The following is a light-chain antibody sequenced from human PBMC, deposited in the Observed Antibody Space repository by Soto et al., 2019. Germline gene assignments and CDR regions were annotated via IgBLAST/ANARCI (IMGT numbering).Light chain of an antibody. Sequence: SPATLSLSPGERTTHSCRASQSVSSSYLAWYQQKPGQAPRLLIYGASSRATGIPDRFSGSGSGTDFTLTISRLEPEDFAVYYCQQYGSSPRITFGQGTRLEIK. CDR2: GAS. CDR1: QSVSSSY. V-gene: IGKV3-20*01. J-gene: IGKJ5*01. CDR3: QQYGSSPRIT.